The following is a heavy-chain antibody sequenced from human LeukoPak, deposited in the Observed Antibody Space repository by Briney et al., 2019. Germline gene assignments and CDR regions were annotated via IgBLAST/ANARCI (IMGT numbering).Heavy chain of an antibody. J-gene: IGHJ4*02. CDR1: EYTLTELS. CDR3: TLWFGELAFDY. Sequence: ASVKVSCKVSEYTLTELSMHWVRQAPGKGLEWMGGFDPEDGETIYAQKFQGRVTMTEDTSTDTAYMELNSLRSEDTAVYYCTLWFGELAFDYWGQGTLVTVSS. D-gene: IGHD3-10*01. V-gene: IGHV1-24*01. CDR2: FDPEDGET.